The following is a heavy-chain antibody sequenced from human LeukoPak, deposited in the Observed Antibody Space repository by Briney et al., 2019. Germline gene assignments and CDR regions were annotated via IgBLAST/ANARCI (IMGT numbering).Heavy chain of an antibody. CDR1: GYTFTGYF. V-gene: IGHV1-2*02. J-gene: IGHJ4*02. Sequence: ASLKVSCKASGYTFTGYFMHWVRQAPGQGLEWVGWINPSSGGTDYAQKFQGRVTMTRDTSISTAYMELSSPTSDDTAVYYCARDRPVSMLGTDFGYWGQGTLVTVSS. D-gene: IGHD2-8*01. CDR3: ARDRPVSMLGTDFGY. CDR2: INPSSGGT.